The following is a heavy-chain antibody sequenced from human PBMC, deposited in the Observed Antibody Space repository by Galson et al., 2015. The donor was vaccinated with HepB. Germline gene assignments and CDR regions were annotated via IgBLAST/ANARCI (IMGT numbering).Heavy chain of an antibody. CDR2: ISYDGNHK. CDR3: ARGDWLNYLDY. V-gene: IGHV3-30*04. CDR1: GFIFSNYA. Sequence: SLRLSCAASGFIFSNYAMHWVRQAPGKGLEWVAVISYDGNHKFYTDSVKGRFTISRDNSKNTMYLQMDSLRPEDTAVYYCARGDWLNYLDYWGQGTLVTVSS. J-gene: IGHJ4*02. D-gene: IGHD3/OR15-3a*01.